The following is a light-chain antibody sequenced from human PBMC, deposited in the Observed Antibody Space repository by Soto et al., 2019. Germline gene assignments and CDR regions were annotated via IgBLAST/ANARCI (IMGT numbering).Light chain of an antibody. CDR2: DAS. J-gene: IGKJ4*01. Sequence: EIVLTQSPATLSLSPGERATISCRASQSVSSYLAWYQQKPGQAPRVLIYDASNRATGIPARFSGSGSGTDFPLPICRLEPEDFSVYYCQQRSNSPLTFRGGTKVEIK. CDR1: QSVSSY. V-gene: IGKV3-11*01. CDR3: QQRSNSPLT.